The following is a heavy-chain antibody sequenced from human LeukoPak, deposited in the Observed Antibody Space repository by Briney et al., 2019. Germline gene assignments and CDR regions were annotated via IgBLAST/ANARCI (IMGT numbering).Heavy chain of an antibody. CDR1: GGSISSGSYY. Sequence: SQTLSLTCTVSGGSISSGSYYWSWIRQPAGKGLEWIGRIYTSGSTNYNPSLKSRVTISVDTSKSQFSLKLSSVTAADTAVYYCAREDEQLWLRGGFDYWGQGTLVTVSS. CDR3: AREDEQLWLRGGFDY. J-gene: IGHJ4*02. V-gene: IGHV4-61*02. CDR2: IYTSGST. D-gene: IGHD5-18*01.